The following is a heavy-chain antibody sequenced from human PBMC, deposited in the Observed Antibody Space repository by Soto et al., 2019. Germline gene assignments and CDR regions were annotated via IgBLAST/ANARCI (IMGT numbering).Heavy chain of an antibody. CDR3: ARRTAAGNYYYYYMDV. V-gene: IGHV4-39*01. D-gene: IGHD5-18*01. CDR2: IYYSGST. CDR1: GGSISSYY. J-gene: IGHJ6*03. Sequence: SETLSLTCTVSGGSISSYYWSWIRQPPGKGLEWIGSIYYSGSTYYNPSLKSRVTISVDTSKNQFSLKLSSVTAADTAVYYCARRTAAGNYYYYYMDVWGKGTTVTVSS.